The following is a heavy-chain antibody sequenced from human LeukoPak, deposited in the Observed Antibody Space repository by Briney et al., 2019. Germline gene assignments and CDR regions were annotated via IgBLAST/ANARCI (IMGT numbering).Heavy chain of an antibody. J-gene: IGHJ4*02. CDR3: ARDATHYARGVLDY. Sequence: GGSLRLSCSASGFIFSTYAMHWVRQAPGKGLESVAAISNNGYITYYADSVKGRFSISRDNSKNTLYLQMNSLRAEDTAVYYCARDATHYARGVLDYWGQGTLVTVSS. V-gene: IGHV3-64*04. D-gene: IGHD4-17*01. CDR2: ISNNGYIT. CDR1: GFIFSTYA.